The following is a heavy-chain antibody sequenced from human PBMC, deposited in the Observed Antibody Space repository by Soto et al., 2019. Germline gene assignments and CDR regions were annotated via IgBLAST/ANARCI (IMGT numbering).Heavy chain of an antibody. CDR2: ISTYNGNT. D-gene: IGHD2-2*01. Sequence: SVKVSCKASDYTFTSYGISWVRQAPGQGLEWMGWISTYNGNTNYAQKVQGRVTMTTDTSTSTAYMELRSLRSDDTAVYYCARVRYQRPSGATEDYYYYGMDVWGQGTTVTVSS. CDR3: ARVRYQRPSGATEDYYYYGMDV. J-gene: IGHJ6*02. V-gene: IGHV1-18*04. CDR1: DYTFTSYG.